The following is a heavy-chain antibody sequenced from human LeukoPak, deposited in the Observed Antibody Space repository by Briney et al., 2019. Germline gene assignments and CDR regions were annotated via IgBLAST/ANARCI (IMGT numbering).Heavy chain of an antibody. V-gene: IGHV4-39*07. CDR2: IYYTGKT. CDR3: ARDAGTMVRGVIIGAFDI. CDR1: GDYISNSNYY. Sequence: SETLSLTCSVSGDYISNSNYYWGWIRQPPGKGLEWIGNIYYTGKTYYNSSLKSQVTISVDTSKNQFSLKLSSVTAADTAVYYCARDAGTMVRGVIIGAFDIWGQGTMVTVSS. J-gene: IGHJ3*02. D-gene: IGHD3-10*01.